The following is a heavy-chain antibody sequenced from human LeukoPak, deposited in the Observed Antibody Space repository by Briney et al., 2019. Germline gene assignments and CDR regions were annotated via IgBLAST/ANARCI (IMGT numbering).Heavy chain of an antibody. D-gene: IGHD3-22*01. CDR3: ARDTFTYYYDSSGPVIDAFDI. J-gene: IGHJ3*02. Sequence: ASVKVSCKASGYTFTSYGISWVRQAPGQGLEWMGWISAYNGNTNYAQKLQGRVTMTTDTSTSTAYMELRSLRSDDTAVYYCARDTFTYYYDSSGPVIDAFDIWGQGTMVTVSS. CDR2: ISAYNGNT. CDR1: GYTFTSYG. V-gene: IGHV1-18*01.